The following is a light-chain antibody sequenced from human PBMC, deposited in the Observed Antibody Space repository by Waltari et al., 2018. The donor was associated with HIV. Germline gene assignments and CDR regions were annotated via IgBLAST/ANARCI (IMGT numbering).Light chain of an antibody. CDR2: DVN. CDR1: ISALRVYNY. Sequence: QSALTQPASVSGSPGQSIPIPCTGTISALRVYNYVAWYHPHTGTAPKHMIYDVNKRPSGVSARFAGSNSGNTASLTISGLQAEDEADYYCSSYASSNTLVFGGGTKVTVL. CDR3: SSYASSNTLV. V-gene: IGLV2-14*03. J-gene: IGLJ2*01.